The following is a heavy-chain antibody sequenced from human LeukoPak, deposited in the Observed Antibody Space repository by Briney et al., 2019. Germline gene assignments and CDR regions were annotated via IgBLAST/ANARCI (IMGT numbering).Heavy chain of an antibody. J-gene: IGHJ4*02. CDR2: INPSGGST. CDR3: ARDLEYCSGGSCYPTYYFDY. Sequence: EASVKVSCKASGYTFTSYYMHWVRQAPGQGLEWMGIINPSGGSTSYVQKFQGRVTMTRDMSTSTVYMELSSLRSEDTAVYYCARDLEYCSGGSCYPTYYFDYWGQGTLVTVSS. CDR1: GYTFTSYY. V-gene: IGHV1-46*01. D-gene: IGHD2-15*01.